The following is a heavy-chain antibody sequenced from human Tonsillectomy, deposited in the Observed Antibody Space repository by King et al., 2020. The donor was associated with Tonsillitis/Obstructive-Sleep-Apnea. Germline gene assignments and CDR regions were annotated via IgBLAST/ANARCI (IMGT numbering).Heavy chain of an antibody. CDR3: AVYCSGGSCYPAGGDAFDI. J-gene: IGHJ3*02. V-gene: IGHV5-10-1*01. D-gene: IGHD2-15*01. CDR2: MDPSDSYT. Sequence: VQLVESGAEVKKPGESLRISCKGSGYIFTSYWISWVRQMPGKGLEWMGRMDPSDSYTNYSPSFQGHVTISADKSISTAYLQWSSLKASDTAMYYCAVYCSGGSCYPAGGDAFDIWGQGTMVTVSS. CDR1: GYIFTSYW.